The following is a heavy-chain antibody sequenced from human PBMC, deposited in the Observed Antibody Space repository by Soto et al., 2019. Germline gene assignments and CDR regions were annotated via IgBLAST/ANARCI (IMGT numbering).Heavy chain of an antibody. CDR3: AMGLAAAGPLDY. J-gene: IGHJ4*02. D-gene: IGHD6-13*01. V-gene: IGHV3-23*01. CDR1: GFTFSSSA. CDR2: ISGSGGTP. Sequence: GGSLRLSCAASGFTFSSSAMSWVGQAPGRGLEWFSTISGSGGTPYYADSVKGRFTISRDNSKNTLYLVLNSLRAEDTAVYYCAMGLAAAGPLDYWGQGTLVTVSS.